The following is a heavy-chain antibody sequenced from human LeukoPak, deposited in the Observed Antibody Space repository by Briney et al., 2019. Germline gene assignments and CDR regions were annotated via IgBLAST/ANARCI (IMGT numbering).Heavy chain of an antibody. Sequence: ASVKVSCKASGYTFTSYAMHWVRQAPGQRLEWMGWINAGNGNTKYSQKFQGRVTITRDTSASTAYMELSSLRFEDSAVYFCARHSSRGHYYDFDFWGQGSLVTVSS. J-gene: IGHJ4*02. CDR2: INAGNGNT. V-gene: IGHV1-3*01. D-gene: IGHD3-22*01. CDR3: ARHSSRGHYYDFDF. CDR1: GYTFTSYA.